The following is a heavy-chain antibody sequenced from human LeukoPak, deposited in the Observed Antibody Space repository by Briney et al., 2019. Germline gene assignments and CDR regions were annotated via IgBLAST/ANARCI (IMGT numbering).Heavy chain of an antibody. D-gene: IGHD2-15*01. J-gene: IGHJ4*02. Sequence: GRSLRLSFTASGFNFGIYGMHWVRQAPGKGLEWVAVMWDDGTNEYYVESVKGRFTISRDNSKNTLYLQMGSLRAEDMAVYYCARDSCSGGSCHSGYWGQGTLVTVSS. CDR3: ARDSCSGGSCHSGY. CDR1: GFNFGIYG. CDR2: MWDDGTNE. V-gene: IGHV3-33*01.